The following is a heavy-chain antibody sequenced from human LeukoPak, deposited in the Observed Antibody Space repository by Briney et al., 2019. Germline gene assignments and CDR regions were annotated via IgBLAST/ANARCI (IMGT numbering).Heavy chain of an antibody. D-gene: IGHD3-3*01. CDR1: GFTFSSYS. Sequence: GGSLRLSCAASGFTFSSYSMNWVRQAPGKGLEWFSSISSSSSYIYYADSVKGRFTISRDNAKNSLYLQMNSLRAEDTAVYYCARAVGTIFGVVVPYYFDYWGQGTLVTVSS. CDR2: ISSSSSYI. V-gene: IGHV3-21*04. CDR3: ARAVGTIFGVVVPYYFDY. J-gene: IGHJ4*02.